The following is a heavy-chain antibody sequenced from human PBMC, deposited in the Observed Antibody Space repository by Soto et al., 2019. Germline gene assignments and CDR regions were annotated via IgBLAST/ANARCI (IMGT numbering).Heavy chain of an antibody. D-gene: IGHD3-10*01. CDR3: AKKGYYPSGKINLFDS. CDR1: GYSINSDYY. J-gene: IGHJ4*02. Sequence: SETLSLTCAVSGYSINSDYYWGWIRQPPGKGLEWIGSVDHSGRTYYSPSLRSRLTIFIDTSKNQFSLRLTSVTAADTAMYFCAKKGYYPSGKINLFDSWGPGTLVTVYS. CDR2: VDHSGRT. V-gene: IGHV4-38-2*01.